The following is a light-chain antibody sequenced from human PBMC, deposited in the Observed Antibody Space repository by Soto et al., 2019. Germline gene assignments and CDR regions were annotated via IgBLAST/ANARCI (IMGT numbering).Light chain of an antibody. Sequence: DIVMTQSPLSLPVTPGEPASISCRSSQSLLHSNGYNYLDWYLQKPGQSPQLLIYLGSNRASGVPDRISGSGLGTDFTLKISRVAAADVGVYYCMQDLQSPYTFGQGTKLEIK. CDR2: LGS. CDR1: QSLLHSNGYNY. V-gene: IGKV2-28*01. J-gene: IGKJ2*01. CDR3: MQDLQSPYT.